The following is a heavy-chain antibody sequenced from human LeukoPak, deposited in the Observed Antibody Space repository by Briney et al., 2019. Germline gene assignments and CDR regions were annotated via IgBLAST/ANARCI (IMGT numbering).Heavy chain of an antibody. CDR1: GYSFISYW. J-gene: IGHJ4*02. CDR2: IDPRDSYT. V-gene: IGHV5-10-1*01. Sequence: GESLKISCKGSGYSFISYWISWVRQMPGKGLEWMGRIDPRDSYTDFSPSFQGHVTISADKSISTAYLQWSSLKASDTAMYYCARATDVVSFDFWGQGTLVTVSS. CDR3: ARATDVVSFDF. D-gene: IGHD5-18*01.